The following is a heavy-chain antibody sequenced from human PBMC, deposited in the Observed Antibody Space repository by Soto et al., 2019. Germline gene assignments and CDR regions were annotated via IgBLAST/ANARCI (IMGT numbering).Heavy chain of an antibody. V-gene: IGHV1-69*02. CDR2: IIPILGIT. Sequence: GASVKVSCKASGGTFSSYTISWVRHAPGQGLEWMGRIIPILGITNYAQKFQGRVTITADKSTSTAYMELSSLRSEDTAVYYCASHYDSSGYYYRGLDYWGQGTLVTVSS. J-gene: IGHJ4*02. D-gene: IGHD3-22*01. CDR3: ASHYDSSGYYYRGLDY. CDR1: GGTFSSYT.